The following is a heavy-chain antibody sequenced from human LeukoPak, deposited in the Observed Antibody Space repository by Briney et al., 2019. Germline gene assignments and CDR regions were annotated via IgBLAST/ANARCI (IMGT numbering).Heavy chain of an antibody. CDR1: GFTFSSYW. CDR2: INSDGSST. Sequence: GVSLRLSCAASGFTFSSYWMHWVRQAPGKGLVWVSRINSDGSSTSYVDSVKGRFTISRDNAKNTLYLQMNSLRAEDTAVYYCARGGYSGYDSFDYWGQGTLVTVSS. J-gene: IGHJ4*02. CDR3: ARGGYSGYDSFDY. V-gene: IGHV3-74*01. D-gene: IGHD5-12*01.